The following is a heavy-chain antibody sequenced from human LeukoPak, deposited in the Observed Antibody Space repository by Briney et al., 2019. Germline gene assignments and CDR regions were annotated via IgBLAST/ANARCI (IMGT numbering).Heavy chain of an antibody. CDR1: GYTFTGYY. V-gene: IGHV1-2*02. J-gene: IGHJ4*02. CDR2: INPNSGAT. Sequence: ASVKVSCKGSGYTFTGYYMHWVRQAPGQGLEWMAWINPNSGATNYAQKFQGRVTVTRDTSISTAYMELSSLESDDTAVYYCARDLMTTPTWDFDYWGQGTPVSVSS. D-gene: IGHD3-16*01. CDR3: ARDLMTTPTWDFDY.